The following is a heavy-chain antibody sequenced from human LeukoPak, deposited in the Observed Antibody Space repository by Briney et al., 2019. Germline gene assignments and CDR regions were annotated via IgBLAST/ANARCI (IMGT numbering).Heavy chain of an antibody. CDR1: GFTFSDHY. CDR3: ARGALYYDFWSGYFALDPSYYFDY. J-gene: IGHJ4*02. V-gene: IGHV3-72*01. CDR2: TRNKANSYTT. Sequence: PGGSLRLSCAASGFTFSDHYMDWVRQAPGKGLEWVGRTRNKANSYTTEYAASVKGRFTISRDDSKNSLYLQMNSLKTEDTAVYYCARGALYYDFWSGYFALDPSYYFDYWGQGTLVTVSS. D-gene: IGHD3-3*01.